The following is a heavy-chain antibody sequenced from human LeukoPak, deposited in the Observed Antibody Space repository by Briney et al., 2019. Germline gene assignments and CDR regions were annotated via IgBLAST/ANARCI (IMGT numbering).Heavy chain of an antibody. CDR3: ARASRGYYYFDY. Sequence: SETLSPTCTVSGGSVSSGSYYWSWIRQPPGKGLEWIGYIYYSGSTNYNPSLKSRVTISVDTSKDQFSLKLSSVTAADTAVYYCARASRGYYYFDYWGQGTLVTVSS. D-gene: IGHD5-12*01. CDR2: IYYSGST. J-gene: IGHJ4*02. V-gene: IGHV4-61*01. CDR1: GGSVSSGSYY.